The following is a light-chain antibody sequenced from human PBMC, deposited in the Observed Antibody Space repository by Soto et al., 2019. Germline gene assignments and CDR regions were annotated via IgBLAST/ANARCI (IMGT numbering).Light chain of an antibody. CDR3: SQFGSSPRT. V-gene: IGKV3-20*01. CDR1: QSVSSSY. Sequence: EIVLTQSPGTLSLSPGERATLSCRASQSVSSSYLAWYQQKPGQAPRLLIYGASSRATGIPDRFSGRGSGNHFTLTINRIEPADFAVYYCSQFGSSPRTFGQGTKLEIK. CDR2: GAS. J-gene: IGKJ2*01.